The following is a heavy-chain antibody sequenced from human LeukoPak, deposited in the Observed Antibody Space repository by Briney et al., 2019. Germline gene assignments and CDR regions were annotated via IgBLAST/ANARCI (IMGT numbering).Heavy chain of an antibody. V-gene: IGHV4-34*01. CDR2: INHSGST. D-gene: IGHD6-19*01. CDR3: AREESSGWYWYFDL. J-gene: IGHJ2*01. Sequence: PSETLSLTCAVYGGSFSGYYWSWIRQPPGKGLEWIGEINHSGSTNYNPSLKSRVTISVDTSKNQFSLKLSSVTAADTAVYYCAREESSGWYWYFDLWGRGTLVTVPS. CDR1: GGSFSGYY.